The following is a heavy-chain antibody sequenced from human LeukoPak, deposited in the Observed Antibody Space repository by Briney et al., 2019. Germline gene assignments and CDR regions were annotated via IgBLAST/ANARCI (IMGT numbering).Heavy chain of an antibody. CDR2: TYYRSKWYN. D-gene: IGHD3-22*01. J-gene: IGHJ6*02. V-gene: IGHV6-1*01. CDR1: GDSVSSNSAA. CDR3: ARDRYYYDSSGYYGMDV. Sequence: SQTLSLTCAISGDSVSSNSAAWNWIRQSPSRGLEWLGRTYYRSKWYNDYAVSVKSRITINPDTPKNQFSLQLNSVTPEDTAVYYCARDRYYYDSSGYYGMDVWGQGTTVTVSS.